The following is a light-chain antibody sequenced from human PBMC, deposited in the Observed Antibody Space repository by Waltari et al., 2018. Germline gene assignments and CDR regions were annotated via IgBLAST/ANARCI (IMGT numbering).Light chain of an antibody. CDR1: QSVGTN. J-gene: IGKJ3*01. V-gene: IGKV3-15*01. Sequence: EIAMTQSPATLSVSPGERATLSCRASQSVGTNLAWYQQRPGQAPRLLIYGASTRATGIPIPFSGRGSGTDFTLTISSLQSEDFAVYYCQQYNNWPPFTFGPGTTVDIK. CDR2: GAS. CDR3: QQYNNWPPFT.